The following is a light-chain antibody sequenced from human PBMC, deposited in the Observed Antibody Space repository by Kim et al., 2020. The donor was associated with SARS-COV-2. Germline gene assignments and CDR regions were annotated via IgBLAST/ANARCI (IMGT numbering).Light chain of an antibody. V-gene: IGKV3-20*01. CDR3: QQCASSPIT. Sequence: SPGERVPLSCRASQSVSTNKVAWYQQKPGQAPRLLIYGASSRATGIPDRFSGSGSGTDFTLTISRLEPEDFAVYYCQQCASSPITFGRGTRLEIK. J-gene: IGKJ5*01. CDR1: QSVSTNK. CDR2: GAS.